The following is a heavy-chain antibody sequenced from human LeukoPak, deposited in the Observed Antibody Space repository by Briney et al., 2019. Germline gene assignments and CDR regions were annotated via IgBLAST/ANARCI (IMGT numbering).Heavy chain of an antibody. Sequence: SETLSLTCTVSGSSISSYYWSWIRQPAGKGLEWIGRIYTSGSTNYNPSLKSRVTMSVDTSKNQFSLKLSSVTAADTAVYYCARMGRSMQQLDYWGQGTLVTVSS. CDR3: ARMGRSMQQLDY. J-gene: IGHJ4*02. D-gene: IGHD6-13*01. CDR1: GSSISSYY. CDR2: IYTSGST. V-gene: IGHV4-4*07.